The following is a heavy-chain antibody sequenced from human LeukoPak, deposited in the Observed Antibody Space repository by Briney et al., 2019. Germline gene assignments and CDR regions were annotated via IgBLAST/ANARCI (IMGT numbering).Heavy chain of an antibody. V-gene: IGHV1-8*01. CDR3: TRGSLSGSSRDY. J-gene: IGHJ4*02. CDR1: GYTFTGYD. Sequence: GASVRVSCKASGYTFTGYDINWVRQATGQGPEWMGWMNPYTGDTGYAQNFQGRVTMTRNTSIDTAYMDLRGLRSEDTAVYYCTRGSLSGSSRDYWGQGTLVTVSS. CDR2: MNPYTGDT. D-gene: IGHD1-26*01.